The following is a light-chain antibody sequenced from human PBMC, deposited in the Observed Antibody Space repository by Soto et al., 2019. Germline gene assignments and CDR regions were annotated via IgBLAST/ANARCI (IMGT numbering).Light chain of an antibody. J-gene: IGLJ2*01. Sequence: QSVLTQPPSVSAAPGQRVTISCSGSSSNIGDNSVSWYQQLPGTTPKLVIYDNNKRLSGIPDRISGSKSGTSASLVITGLQTGDEADYYCEAWDAGLSSVVFGGGTKVT. CDR2: DNN. CDR3: EAWDAGLSSVV. CDR1: SSNIGDNS. V-gene: IGLV1-51*01.